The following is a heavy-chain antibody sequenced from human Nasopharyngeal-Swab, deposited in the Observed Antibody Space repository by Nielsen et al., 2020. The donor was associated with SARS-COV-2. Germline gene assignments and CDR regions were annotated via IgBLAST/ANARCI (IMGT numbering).Heavy chain of an antibody. D-gene: IGHD2-21*02. CDR1: GFTFSSYG. J-gene: IGHJ1*01. Sequence: GGSLRLSCVASGFTFSSYGMHWVRQAPGRGLEWVAVISYDGSNKYYADSVKGRFTISRDNSKNTLYLQMNSLRADDTAVYYCAKDPSIVVVTAEYFQHWGQGTLVTVSS. CDR3: AKDPSIVVVTAEYFQH. CDR2: ISYDGSNK. V-gene: IGHV3-30*18.